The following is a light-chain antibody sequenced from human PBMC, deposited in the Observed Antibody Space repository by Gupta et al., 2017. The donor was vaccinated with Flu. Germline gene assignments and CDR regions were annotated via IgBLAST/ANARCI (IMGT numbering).Light chain of an antibody. V-gene: IGKV1-5*03. Sequence: PSIGHASFSARGSSTSLVCHGSSTGLAWYQQKPGQAPRFLIYQVSTLESGVPSRFSGSGSGTEFTLTISSVQPDDVATYYCLQDNSYPWAFGQGTKVEIK. J-gene: IGKJ1*01. CDR1: HGSSTG. CDR3: LQDNSYPWA. CDR2: QVS.